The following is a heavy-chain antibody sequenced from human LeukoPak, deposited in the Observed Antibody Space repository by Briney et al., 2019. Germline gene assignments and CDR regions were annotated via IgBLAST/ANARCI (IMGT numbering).Heavy chain of an antibody. D-gene: IGHD5-24*01. J-gene: IGHJ4*02. CDR3: AKVYSIDAYNYPFDY. V-gene: IGHV3-23*01. CDR2: ITGSGGST. Sequence: PGGSLRLSCAASGFTFSSYAMSWVSQPPGKGLDWVSSITGSGGSTYYADSVKGRFTISRDNSKNTLFLQMTSLRAEDTAVYHCAKVYSIDAYNYPFDYWGQGTLVTVSS. CDR1: GFTFSSYA.